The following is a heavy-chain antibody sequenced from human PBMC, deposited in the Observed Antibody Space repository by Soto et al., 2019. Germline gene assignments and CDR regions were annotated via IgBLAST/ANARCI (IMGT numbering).Heavy chain of an antibody. CDR1: GGSFSGYY. CDR2: INHSGST. CDR3: ASGGGSANETVDWYFDL. J-gene: IGHJ2*01. D-gene: IGHD2-15*01. Sequence: SETLSLTCAVYGGSFSGYYWSWIRQPPGKGLEWIGEINHSGSTNYNPSLKSRVTISVDTSKNQFSLKLSSVTAADTAVYYCASGGGSANETVDWYFDLWGRGTLVTVSS. V-gene: IGHV4-34*01.